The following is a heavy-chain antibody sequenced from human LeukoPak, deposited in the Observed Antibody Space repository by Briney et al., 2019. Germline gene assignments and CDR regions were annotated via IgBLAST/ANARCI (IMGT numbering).Heavy chain of an antibody. CDR1: CVSIGGYY. D-gene: IGHD6-25*01. J-gene: IGHJ3*02. V-gene: IGHV4-59*08. CDR3: ARHSADRAFDI. Sequence: RSSETLSLTCTVSCVSIGGYYWSWLRQPPGKGLEWLGFTHHSGTTDYKPSVGSRLTTTVDTSRKQVSLKLSSVTAADTAVYYCARHSADRAFDIWGQGTMVTVSS. CDR2: THHSGTT.